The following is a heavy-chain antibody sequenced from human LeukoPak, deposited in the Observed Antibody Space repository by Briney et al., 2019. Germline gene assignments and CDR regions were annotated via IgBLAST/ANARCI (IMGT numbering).Heavy chain of an antibody. CDR1: GFTFSSYA. J-gene: IGHJ4*02. CDR2: ISNRGDNT. Sequence: GGSLRLSCVASGFTFSSYAMSWVRQAPGKGLEWVSAISNRGDNTYYADSVKGRFTISRDNSKSTLYLQMNSLRAEDTAVYYCAKVGSSGWYKYYFDYWGQGTLVTVSS. CDR3: AKVGSSGWYKYYFDY. D-gene: IGHD6-19*01. V-gene: IGHV3-23*01.